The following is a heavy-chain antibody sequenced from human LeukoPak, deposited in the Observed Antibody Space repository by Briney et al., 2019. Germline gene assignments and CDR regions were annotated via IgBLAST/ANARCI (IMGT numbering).Heavy chain of an antibody. CDR2: INHSGST. CDR3: ARVRLDCSGGSCYKGGSFFDY. J-gene: IGHJ4*02. V-gene: IGHV4-34*01. Sequence: SETLSLTCAVYGGSFSGYYWSWNRQPPGKGLEWIGEINHSGSTNYNPSLKSRVTISVDTSKNQFSLKLSSVTAADTAVYYCARVRLDCSGGSCYKGGSFFDYWGQGTLVTVSS. CDR1: GGSFSGYY. D-gene: IGHD2-15*01.